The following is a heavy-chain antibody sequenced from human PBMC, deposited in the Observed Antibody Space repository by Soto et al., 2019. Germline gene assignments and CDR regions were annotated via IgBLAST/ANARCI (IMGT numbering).Heavy chain of an antibody. CDR3: ARAGGRPHYYYGMEV. Sequence: QEQLVQSGPEVKKPGSSVTVSCKASAGTFNNYAICWVRQAPGQGLEWMGGTIPLFSTSSYAQKIQGRVTITADTSTSKVYMEMRNLKSEDTALYYCARAGGRPHYYYGMEVRGKGTTVTVSA. D-gene: IGHD3-16*01. V-gene: IGHV1-69*06. CDR1: AGTFNNYA. J-gene: IGHJ6*04. CDR2: TIPLFSTS.